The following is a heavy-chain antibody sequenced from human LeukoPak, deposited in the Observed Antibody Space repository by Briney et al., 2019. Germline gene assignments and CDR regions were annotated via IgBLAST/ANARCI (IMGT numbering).Heavy chain of an antibody. CDR3: ARAMIRGVLPY. CDR1: GFTFSSYA. J-gene: IGHJ4*02. V-gene: IGHV3-30*04. Sequence: PGGSLRLSCAASGFTFSSYAMHWVRQAPGKGLEWVAVVSNDGMSTHYADSVKGRFTISRDNSKNTLYLQMNSLTTEDTARYYCARAMIRGVLPYWGQGTLVTVSS. D-gene: IGHD3-10*01. CDR2: VSNDGMST.